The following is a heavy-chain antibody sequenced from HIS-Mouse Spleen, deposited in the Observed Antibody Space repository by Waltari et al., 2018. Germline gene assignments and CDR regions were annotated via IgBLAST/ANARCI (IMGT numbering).Heavy chain of an antibody. J-gene: IGHJ5*02. CDR1: AYSISLGYY. V-gene: IGHV4-38-2*02. Sequence: QVQLQESGPGLVKPSETLSRTCTVSAYSISLGYYRGWIRQPPGKGLEWIGSIYHSGSTYYNPSLKSRVTISVDTSKNQFSLKLSSVTAADTAVYYCASPLRAGWFDPWGQGTLVTVSS. CDR3: ASPLRAGWFDP. CDR2: IYHSGST.